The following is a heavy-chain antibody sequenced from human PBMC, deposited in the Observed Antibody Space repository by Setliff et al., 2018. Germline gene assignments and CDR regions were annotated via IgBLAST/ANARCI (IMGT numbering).Heavy chain of an antibody. CDR3: VRDWASGDDH. J-gene: IGHJ4*02. CDR2: IHQDGSER. V-gene: IGHV3-7*01. D-gene: IGHD3-10*01. Sequence: GSLRLSCAASGFTFGSYWMTWVRQAPEKGLEWVANIHQDGSERHYVDSVKGRFTISRDNAKNSLFLQVNILEVEDTAVYYCVRDWASGDDHWGRGTLVTVSS. CDR1: GFTFGSYW.